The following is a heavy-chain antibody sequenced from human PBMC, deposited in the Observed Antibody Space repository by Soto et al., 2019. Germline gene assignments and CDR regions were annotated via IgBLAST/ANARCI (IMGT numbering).Heavy chain of an antibody. V-gene: IGHV4-59*08. J-gene: IGHJ4*02. CDR3: ARLGGYYQAFDQ. D-gene: IGHD3-22*01. CDR1: GGSINTYY. CDR2: IYYSGST. Sequence: QVQLQESGPGLVKPSETLSLTCTVSGGSINTYYWSWFRQPPGKGLEWIGYIYYSGSTTYNPSLKGRVTVSVDTSKNQFSLKLNSVTAADTAVYYCARLGGYYQAFDQWGQGSLVTVSS.